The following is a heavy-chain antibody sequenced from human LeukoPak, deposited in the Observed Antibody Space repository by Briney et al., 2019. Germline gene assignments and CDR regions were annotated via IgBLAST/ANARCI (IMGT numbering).Heavy chain of an antibody. D-gene: IGHD6-6*01. CDR2: IYPGDSDT. CDR1: GYRFTSYW. J-gene: IGHJ5*02. Sequence: GESLKISCKGSGYRFTSYWIGWVRQMPGKGLEWMGIIYPGDSDTRYSPSFQGQVTISADKSISTAYLQWSSLKASDTAMYYCARRRSAQLGPLNWFDPWGQGTLVTVSS. CDR3: ARRRSAQLGPLNWFDP. V-gene: IGHV5-51*01.